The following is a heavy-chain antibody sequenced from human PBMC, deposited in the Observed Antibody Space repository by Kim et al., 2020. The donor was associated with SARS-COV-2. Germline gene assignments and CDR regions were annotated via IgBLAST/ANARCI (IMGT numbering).Heavy chain of an antibody. CDR3: AKARGDLQSRYYFDY. J-gene: IGHJ4*02. CDR1: GFTFSRYA. Sequence: GGSLRLSCAASGFTFSRYAMNWVRQAPGKGLEWVSTISGSGGGTWYVDSVKGRFTVSRDNSKNTLFLQLNSLGAADTAVYYCAKARGDLQSRYYFDYWGQGTLVTVSS. V-gene: IGHV3-23*01. CDR2: ISGSGGGT. D-gene: IGHD3-3*01.